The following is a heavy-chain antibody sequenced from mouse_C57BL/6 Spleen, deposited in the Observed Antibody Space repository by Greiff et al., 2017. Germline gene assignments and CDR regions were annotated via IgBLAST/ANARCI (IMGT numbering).Heavy chain of an antibody. Sequence: VQLQQSGAELVRPGASVKLSCTASGFNFKDDYMHWVKQRPEQGLEWIGWIDPANGDTEYASKFQGKATITADTSSNTAYLQLSSLTSEDTAVYYCTTCTTVVARWYFDVWGTGATVTVAS. CDR3: TTCTTVVARWYFDV. D-gene: IGHD1-1*01. CDR2: IDPANGDT. J-gene: IGHJ1*03. CDR1: GFNFKDDY. V-gene: IGHV14-4*01.